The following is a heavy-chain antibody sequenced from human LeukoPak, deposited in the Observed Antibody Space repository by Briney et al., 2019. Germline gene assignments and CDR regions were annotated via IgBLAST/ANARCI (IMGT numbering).Heavy chain of an antibody. CDR1: GFTFSSYW. CDR3: ARDGTAAGLYFDL. D-gene: IGHD6-13*01. V-gene: IGHV3-7*01. Sequence: GGSLRLSCAVSGFTFSSYWMNWVRQAPGKGLEWMASIKQDGGEKSYVDSVKGRFTISRDNAKNSLYLQMSSLRAEDTAVYYCARDGTAAGLYFDLWGQGTLVTVSS. J-gene: IGHJ4*01. CDR2: IKQDGGEK.